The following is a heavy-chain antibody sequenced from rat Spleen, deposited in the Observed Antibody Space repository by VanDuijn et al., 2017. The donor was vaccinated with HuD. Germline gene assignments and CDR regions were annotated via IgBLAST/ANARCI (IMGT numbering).Heavy chain of an antibody. CDR1: GFTYSNYV. CDR2: ISTGGGNT. CDR3: ARRHYGYTDYFDS. Sequence: EVQLVESGGGLVQPGRSLKLSCAASGFTYSNYVMAWVRQAPTKGLEWVASISTGGGNTYYRDSVKGRFTISRDNAKSTLSLQMDSLRSEDTATYYCARRHYGYTDYFDSWGQGVMVTVSS. D-gene: IGHD1-11*01. J-gene: IGHJ2*01. V-gene: IGHV5-25*01.